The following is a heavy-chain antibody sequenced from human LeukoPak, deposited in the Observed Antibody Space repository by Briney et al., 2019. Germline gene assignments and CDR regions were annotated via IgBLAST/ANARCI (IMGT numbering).Heavy chain of an antibody. V-gene: IGHV1-2*02. CDR3: ARCPECGDIGPNWFDP. J-gene: IGHJ5*02. Sequence: ASVKVSCKASGYTFTDYYMHWVRQAPGQGLEWMGWINLNSGGTNYAQKSQGRVTMTRDTSISTAHMELSRLRFDDTAVYYCARCPECGDIGPNWFDPWGQGTLVTVSS. CDR2: INLNSGGT. CDR1: GYTFTDYY. D-gene: IGHD7-27*01.